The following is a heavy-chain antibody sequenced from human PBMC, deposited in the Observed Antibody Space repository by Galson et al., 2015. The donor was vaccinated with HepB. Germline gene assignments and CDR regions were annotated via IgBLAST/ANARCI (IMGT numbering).Heavy chain of an antibody. V-gene: IGHV3-30*18. CDR2: ISYDGSTK. CDR1: GFTFSRYG. CDR3: AKELGDTGDC. D-gene: IGHD5-18*01. J-gene: IGHJ4*02. Sequence: SLRLSCAAAGFTFSRYGMHWVSQAPGKGLEWVAFISYDGSTKYYADSVKCRFTISRDNSKNTLYLQMNSLRAEDTAVYYCAKELGDTGDCWGQGTLVTVSP.